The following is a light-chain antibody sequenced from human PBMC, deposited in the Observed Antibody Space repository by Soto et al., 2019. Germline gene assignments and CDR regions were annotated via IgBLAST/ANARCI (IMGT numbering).Light chain of an antibody. CDR3: SSYTSRSNVV. CDR1: SSDVGGYNY. Sequence: QSALTQPASVSGSPGQSITISCTGTSSDVGGYNYVSWYQQHPGKAPKFMIYDVSNRPSGVSNRFSGSKSGNTASLTISGLQAEDEADYYCSSYTSRSNVVFGRGTKLTVL. J-gene: IGLJ2*01. CDR2: DVS. V-gene: IGLV2-14*01.